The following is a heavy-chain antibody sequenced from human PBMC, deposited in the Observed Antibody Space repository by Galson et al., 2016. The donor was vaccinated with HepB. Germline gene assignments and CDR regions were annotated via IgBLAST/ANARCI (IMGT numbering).Heavy chain of an antibody. D-gene: IGHD5-18*01. CDR3: ARGPGIQRWLLFDY. V-gene: IGHV3-30*15. J-gene: IGHJ4*02. CDR2: ISYHGNDK. CDR1: GFGFGGHA. Sequence: LRLSCAASGFGFGGHAMHWVRQAPGRGLEWVSVISYHGNDKSYVDSVRGRFTVSRDNSRDILYLQMSSLRPEDTAVYYCARGPGIQRWLLFDYWGQGARVTVSS.